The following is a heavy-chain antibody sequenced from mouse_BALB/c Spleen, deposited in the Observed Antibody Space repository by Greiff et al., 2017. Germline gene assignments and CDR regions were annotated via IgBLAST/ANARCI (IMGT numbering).Heavy chain of an antibody. V-gene: IGHV1-54*01. Sequence: VQRVESGAELVRPGTSVKVSCKASGYAFTNYLIEWVKQRPGQGLEWIGVINPGSGGTNYNEKFKGKATLTADKSSSTAYMQLSSLTSDDSAVYFCARSPLRYYAMDYWGQGTSVTVSS. CDR3: ARSPLRYYAMDY. J-gene: IGHJ4*01. CDR2: INPGSGGT. CDR1: GYAFTNYL. D-gene: IGHD1-1*01.